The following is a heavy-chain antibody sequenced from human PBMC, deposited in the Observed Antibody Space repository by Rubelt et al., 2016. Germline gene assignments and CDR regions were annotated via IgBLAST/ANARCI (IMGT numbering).Heavy chain of an antibody. CDR1: GISFSSDW. V-gene: IGHV3-7*01. CDR3: ARDHYQLEV. D-gene: IGHD3-10*01. J-gene: IGHJ6*04. Sequence: VQLVESGGGVVQPERSLRLSCEASGISFSSDWMSWVRQSPGKGLEWVSYIKYDGGEKDYVDSVKGRFTIPSDNAKNSLFLQMNSLRVDDMAVYYCARDHYQLEVCGKGTTVTVSS. CDR2: IKYDGGEK.